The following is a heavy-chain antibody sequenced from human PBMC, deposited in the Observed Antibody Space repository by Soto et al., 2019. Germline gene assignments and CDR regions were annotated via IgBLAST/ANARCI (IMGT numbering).Heavy chain of an antibody. V-gene: IGHV3-23*01. CDR2: IIGSGTST. Sequence: EVQLLESGGGLVQPGGSLRLSCAASGFTFSTYVMSWVRQAPGKGLEWVSTIIGSGTSTYYADSVKGRFTISRDNSRNTLYLQLSSLRAEYTAVYYCAKPDSWGQGTLVTVSS. CDR3: AKPDS. J-gene: IGHJ4*02. CDR1: GFTFSTYV.